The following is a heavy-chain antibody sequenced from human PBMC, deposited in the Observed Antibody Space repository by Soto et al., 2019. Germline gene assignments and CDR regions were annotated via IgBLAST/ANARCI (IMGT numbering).Heavy chain of an antibody. CDR1: GYTFTSYY. CDR3: ARVSYYYDSSGYSIPNWFDP. Sequence: QVQLVQSGAEVKKPGASVKVSCKASGYTFTSYYMHWVRQAPGQGLEWMGIINPSGGSTSYAQKFQGRVTMPKDTSTSTVYMELSSLRSEDTAVYYCARVSYYYDSSGYSIPNWFDPWGQGTLVTVSS. J-gene: IGHJ5*02. V-gene: IGHV1-46*01. D-gene: IGHD3-22*01. CDR2: INPSGGST.